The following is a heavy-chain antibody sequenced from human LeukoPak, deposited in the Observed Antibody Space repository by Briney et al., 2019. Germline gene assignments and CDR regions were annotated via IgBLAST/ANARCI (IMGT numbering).Heavy chain of an antibody. D-gene: IGHD3-10*01. Sequence: SETLSLTCTVSGGSISSYYWSWIRQPPGKGLEWIGYIYYSGSTNYNPSLKSRVTISVDTSKNQFSLKLSSVTAADTAVYYCARQVKTYYGSGSFETWGEGTLVTVSS. CDR1: GGSISSYY. CDR3: ARQVKTYYGSGSFET. J-gene: IGHJ5*02. CDR2: IYYSGST. V-gene: IGHV4-59*08.